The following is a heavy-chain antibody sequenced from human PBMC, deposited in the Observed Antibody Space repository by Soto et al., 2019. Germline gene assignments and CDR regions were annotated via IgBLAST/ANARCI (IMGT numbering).Heavy chain of an antibody. D-gene: IGHD2-21*02. CDR2: IYYSGSI. CDR1: GGSISSGDYY. J-gene: IGHJ4*02. Sequence: SETLSLTCTVSGGSISSGDYYWSWIRQPPGKGLEWIGYIYYSGSIYYNPSLKSRVTISVDTSKNQFSLKLSSVTAADTAVYYCATYCGGDCYPGQYFDYWGQGTLVTVSS. V-gene: IGHV4-30-4*01. CDR3: ATYCGGDCYPGQYFDY.